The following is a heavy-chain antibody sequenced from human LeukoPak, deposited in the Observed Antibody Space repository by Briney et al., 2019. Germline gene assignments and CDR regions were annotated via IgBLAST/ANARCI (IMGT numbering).Heavy chain of an antibody. D-gene: IGHD2-15*01. Sequence: GGSLRLSCTASGFTFGDYSMTWFRQAPGKGLEWVSLIRNKASGGTTEHAASVRGRFTTSRDDSKSIAYLQMNSLKTEDTALYYCTRDRIMTDFWGQGTLVTVSS. V-gene: IGHV3-49*03. J-gene: IGHJ4*02. CDR2: IRNKASGGTT. CDR1: GFTFGDYS. CDR3: TRDRIMTDF.